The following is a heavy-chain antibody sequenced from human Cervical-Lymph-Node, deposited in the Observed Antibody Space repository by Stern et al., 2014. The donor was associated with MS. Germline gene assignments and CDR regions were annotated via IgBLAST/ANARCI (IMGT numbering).Heavy chain of an antibody. CDR1: GFSFSRYA. V-gene: IGHV3-33*01. J-gene: IGHJ4*02. CDR2: IWYDGSNP. CDR3: ASAYSSSHYYFDY. D-gene: IGHD6-13*01. Sequence: DQLVESGGGVVQPGRSLRLSCAASGFSFSRYAMHWVRQAPGKGLEWVALIWYDGSNPYYADSVMGRFTISRDNFKNTLYLQMNSLRAEDTAVYYCASAYSSSHYYFDYWGQGTLVTVSS.